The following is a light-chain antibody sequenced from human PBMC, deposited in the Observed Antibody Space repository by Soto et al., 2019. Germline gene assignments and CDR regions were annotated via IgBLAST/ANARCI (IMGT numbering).Light chain of an antibody. Sequence: EIVLTQSPGTLPLSPGERAALSCRASQSLSSTSLAWYQQKPGHGPSLLIYGASRRATGIPDRFSASDSGTDFKLTISSLEPEDFAVYFCQQYDSPPWTLGQGTMVESK. V-gene: IGKV3-20*01. CDR3: QQYDSPPWT. J-gene: IGKJ1*01. CDR2: GAS. CDR1: QSLSSTS.